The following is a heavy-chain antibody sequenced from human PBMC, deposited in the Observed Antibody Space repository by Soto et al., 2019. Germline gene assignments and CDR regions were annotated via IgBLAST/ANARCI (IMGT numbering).Heavy chain of an antibody. CDR1: GGTFSSYT. CDR3: ASSMPRSYFDY. V-gene: IGHV1-69*02. CDR2: IIPILGIA. Sequence: QVQLVQSGAEVKKPGSSVKVSCEASGGTFSSYTISWVRQAPGQGLEWMGRIIPILGIANYAQKFQGRVTITADKSTSTAYMELSSLRSEDTAVYYCASSMPRSYFDYWGQGTLVTVSS. J-gene: IGHJ4*02. D-gene: IGHD2-2*01.